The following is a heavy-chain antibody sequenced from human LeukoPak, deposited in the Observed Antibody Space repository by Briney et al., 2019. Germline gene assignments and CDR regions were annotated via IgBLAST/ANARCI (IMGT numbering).Heavy chain of an antibody. V-gene: IGHV4-34*01. CDR1: GGSFSGYY. CDR3: ARGGYYGDYGY. J-gene: IGHJ4*02. CDR2: LNHSGST. Sequence: PSETLSLTCAVYGGSFSGYYWSWIRQPPGKGLEWIGELNHSGSTNYNPSLKSRVTISVDTSKNQFSLKLSSVTAADTAVYYCARGGYYGDYGYWGQGTLVTVSS. D-gene: IGHD4-17*01.